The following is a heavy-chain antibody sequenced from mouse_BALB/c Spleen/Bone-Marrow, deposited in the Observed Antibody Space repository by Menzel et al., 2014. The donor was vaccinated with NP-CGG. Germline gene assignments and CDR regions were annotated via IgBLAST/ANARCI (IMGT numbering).Heavy chain of an antibody. CDR2: INPGSGDT. Sequence: LQESGAELVRPGTSVKVSCKASGYAFTNYLIEWVKQRPGQGLEWIGVINPGSGDTNYNEKFKGKATLTADKSSSTAYMQLSSLTSDDSAVYFCARIYYGNYYWGQGTTLTVSS. D-gene: IGHD2-1*01. CDR1: GYAFTNYL. J-gene: IGHJ2*01. CDR3: ARIYYGNYY. V-gene: IGHV1-54*01.